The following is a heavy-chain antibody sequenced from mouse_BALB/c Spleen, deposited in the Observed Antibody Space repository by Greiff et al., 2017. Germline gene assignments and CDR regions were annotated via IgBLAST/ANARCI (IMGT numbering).Heavy chain of an antibody. Sequence: VQLQQSGPELVKPGASVKMSCKASGYTFTSYVMHWVKQKPGQGLEWIGYINPYNDGTKYNEKFKGKATLTSDKSSSTAYMELSSLTSEDSAVYYCASDSSGYKYYFDYWGQGTTLTVSS. V-gene: IGHV1-14*01. D-gene: IGHD3-2*01. CDR3: ASDSSGYKYYFDY. J-gene: IGHJ2*01. CDR2: INPYNDGT. CDR1: GYTFTSYV.